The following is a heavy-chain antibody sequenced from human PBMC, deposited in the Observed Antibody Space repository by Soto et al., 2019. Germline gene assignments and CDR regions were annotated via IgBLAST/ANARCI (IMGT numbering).Heavy chain of an antibody. V-gene: IGHV4-4*02. CDR3: ARIDYGDYGRFDY. J-gene: IGHJ4*02. CDR2: INHSGST. Sequence: PSETLSLTCAVSGGSISSSNWWSWVRQPPGKGLEWIGEINHSGSTNYNPSLKSRVTISVDTSKNQFSLKLSSVTAADTAVYYCARIDYGDYGRFDYWGRGTLVTVSS. D-gene: IGHD4-17*01. CDR1: GGSISSSNW.